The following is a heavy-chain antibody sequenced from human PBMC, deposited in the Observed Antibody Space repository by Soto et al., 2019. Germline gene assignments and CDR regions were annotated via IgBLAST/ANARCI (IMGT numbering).Heavy chain of an antibody. V-gene: IGHV1-24*01. D-gene: IGHD3-10*01. CDR2: FDPEDGET. Sequence: ASVKVSCKVSGYTLTELSMHWVRQAPGKGLEWMGGFDPEDGETIYAQKFQGRVTMTEDTATDTAYMELSSLRSEDTAVYYCAIARLSGRYYLSVEGFDPWGQGTLVTVSS. CDR3: AIARLSGRYYLSVEGFDP. CDR1: GYTLTELS. J-gene: IGHJ5*02.